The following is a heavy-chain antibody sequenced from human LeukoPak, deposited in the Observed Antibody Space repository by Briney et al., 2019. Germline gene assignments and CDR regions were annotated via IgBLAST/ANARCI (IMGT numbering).Heavy chain of an antibody. Sequence: SETLSLTCAVYGGSFSGHYWSWIRQPPGKGLEWIGEINHSGSTNYNPSLKSRVTISVDTSKNQFSLKLSSVTAADTAVYYCASYCSGGSCSGMDVWGQGTTVTVSS. CDR1: GGSFSGHY. CDR2: INHSGST. J-gene: IGHJ6*02. CDR3: ASYCSGGSCSGMDV. D-gene: IGHD2-15*01. V-gene: IGHV4-34*01.